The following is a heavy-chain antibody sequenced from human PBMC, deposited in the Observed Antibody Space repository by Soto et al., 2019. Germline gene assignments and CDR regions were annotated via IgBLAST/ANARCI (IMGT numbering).Heavy chain of an antibody. CDR2: IYYSGST. V-gene: IGHV4-59*01. CDR1: GGSISSYY. Sequence: SGNLYLTSTVYGGSISSYYWSWVRQPPGKGLEWIGYIYYSGSTNYNPSLKSRVTISVDTSKNQFSLKLSSVTDEDTAVYYCARARFVYWDSSRYSGMSGWGQGNTV. D-gene: IGHD2-8*02. J-gene: IGHJ6*02. CDR3: ARARFVYWDSSRYSGMSG.